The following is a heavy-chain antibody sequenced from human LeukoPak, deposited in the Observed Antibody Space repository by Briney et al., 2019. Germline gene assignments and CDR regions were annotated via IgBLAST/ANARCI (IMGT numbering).Heavy chain of an antibody. CDR3: TRQTHYYGSGSYYNQYYYGMDV. CDR1: GFTFSGSA. J-gene: IGHJ6*02. D-gene: IGHD3-10*01. V-gene: IGHV3-73*01. CDR2: IRSKANSYAT. Sequence: PGGSLRLSCAASGFTFSGSAMHWVRQASGKGLEWVGRIRSKANSYATAYAASVKGRFTISRDDSKNTAYLQMNSLKTEDTAVYYCTRQTHYYGSGSYYNQYYYGMDVWGQGTTVTVSS.